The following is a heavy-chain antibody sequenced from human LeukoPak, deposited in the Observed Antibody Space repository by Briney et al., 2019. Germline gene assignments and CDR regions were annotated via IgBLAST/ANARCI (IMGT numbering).Heavy chain of an antibody. CDR1: GFTFSSYG. D-gene: IGHD5-18*01. CDR3: AKDRSDGLVFMGYSYRFDP. CDR2: IWYDGSNK. V-gene: IGHV3-33*06. J-gene: IGHJ5*02. Sequence: GGSLRLSCAASGFTFSSYGMHWVRQAPGKGLEWVAVIWYDGSNKYYADSVKGRFTISRDYSKNTLYLQMNSLRAEDTAVYYCAKDRSDGLVFMGYSYRFDPWGQGTLVTVSS.